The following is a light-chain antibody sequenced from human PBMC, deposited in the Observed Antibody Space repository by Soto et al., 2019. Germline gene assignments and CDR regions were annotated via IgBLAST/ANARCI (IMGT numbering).Light chain of an antibody. CDR3: SSYAGRNNFV. J-gene: IGLJ1*01. CDR2: EVS. CDR1: SSDVGCYNY. Sequence: QSALTQPPSASGSPGQSVTISCTGTSSDVGCYNYVSWYQQHPGKAPKLMIYEVSTRPSGVPDRFSGSKSGNTASLTVSGLTAEDGADYYCSSYAGRNNFVVGTGTKLTVL. V-gene: IGLV2-8*01.